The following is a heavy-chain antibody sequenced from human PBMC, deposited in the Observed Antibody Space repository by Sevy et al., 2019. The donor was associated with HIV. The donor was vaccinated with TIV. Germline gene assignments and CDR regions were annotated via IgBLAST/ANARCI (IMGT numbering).Heavy chain of an antibody. CDR2: IDTSGGT. J-gene: IGHJ4*02. CDR3: ARYNFWSGHYDYFDY. CDR1: GGSISSHY. Sequence: SETLSLTCSVSGGSISSHYWSWIRQPAGEGLERIGRIDTSGGTNYNPSLKTRVTMSIDTSKNQFSLRLRSVTAADTAVYYCARYNFWSGHYDYFDYWCPGALVTVSS. D-gene: IGHD3-3*01. V-gene: IGHV4-4*07.